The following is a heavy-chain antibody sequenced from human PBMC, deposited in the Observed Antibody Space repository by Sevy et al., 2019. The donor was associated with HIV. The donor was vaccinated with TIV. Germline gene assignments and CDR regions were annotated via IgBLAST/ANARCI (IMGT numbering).Heavy chain of an antibody. CDR2: ISDYNGYT. CDR3: ARDGYYYRSGTYRPPNYYGMDV. D-gene: IGHD3-10*01. V-gene: IGHV1-18*01. CDR1: GYTFSSYG. J-gene: IGHJ6*02. Sequence: ASVKVSCKASGYTFSSYGISWVRQAPGQGLEWMGWISDYNGYTNYAHKFQGRVTMSTDTSTRTAYMELRSLRSDDTAVYFWARDGYYYRSGTYRPPNYYGMDVWGQGTAVTVSS.